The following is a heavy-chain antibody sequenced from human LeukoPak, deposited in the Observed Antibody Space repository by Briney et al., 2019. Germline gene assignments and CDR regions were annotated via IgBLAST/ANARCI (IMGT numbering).Heavy chain of an antibody. V-gene: IGHV4-34*01. J-gene: IGHJ4*02. D-gene: IGHD6-19*01. CDR1: GGSFSGYY. Sequence: SETLSLTCAVYGGSFSGYYWSWIRQPPGKGLEWIGEINHSGSTNYNPSLKSRVTISVDTSKNQSSLKLSSVTAADTAVYYCALIGLDNSSGWYEGVYWGQGTLVTVSS. CDR3: ALIGLDNSSGWYEGVY. CDR2: INHSGST.